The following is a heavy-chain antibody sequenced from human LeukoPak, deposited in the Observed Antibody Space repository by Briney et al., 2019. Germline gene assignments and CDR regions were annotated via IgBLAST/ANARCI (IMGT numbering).Heavy chain of an antibody. Sequence: AGGSLRLSCAASGFPFDDEAMHWVRQAPGKGLEWVAGISRNSDSTGYADSVKGRFTISRDNAKNSLYLQMNSLRAEDMALYYCVKDIGSGSYRYGGYFDYWGQGTLVAVSS. J-gene: IGHJ4*02. CDR1: GFPFDDEA. CDR2: ISRNSDST. V-gene: IGHV3-9*03. CDR3: VKDIGSGSYRYGGYFDY. D-gene: IGHD1-26*01.